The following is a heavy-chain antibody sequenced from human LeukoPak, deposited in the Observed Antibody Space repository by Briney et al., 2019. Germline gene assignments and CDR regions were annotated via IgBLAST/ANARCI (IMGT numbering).Heavy chain of an antibody. Sequence: GGSLRLSCAASGFTFSSYAMSWVRQAPGKGLEWVSAISGSGGSTYYADSVKGRFTISRDNSKNTLYLQMNSLRAEDTAVYYCARDLGYYDSSGYSNGYYYGMDVWGQGTTVTVSS. D-gene: IGHD3-22*01. CDR2: ISGSGGST. CDR1: GFTFSSYA. J-gene: IGHJ6*02. V-gene: IGHV3-23*01. CDR3: ARDLGYYDSSGYSNGYYYGMDV.